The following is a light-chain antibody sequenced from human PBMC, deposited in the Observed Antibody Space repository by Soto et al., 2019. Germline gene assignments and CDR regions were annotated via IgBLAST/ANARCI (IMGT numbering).Light chain of an antibody. J-gene: IGKJ5*01. CDR1: QSISSW. Sequence: EIQMTQSTSTMSASVGDRVTITCRASQSISSWLAWYQQKPGKAPKLLIYKASSLESGVPSRFSGSVSGTECTITISSLKTDDGATYYCQQYNSYPITFGQGTRLEIK. V-gene: IGKV1-5*03. CDR2: KAS. CDR3: QQYNSYPIT.